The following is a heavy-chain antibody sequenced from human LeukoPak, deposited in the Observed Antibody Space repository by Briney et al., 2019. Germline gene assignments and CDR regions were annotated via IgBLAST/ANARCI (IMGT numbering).Heavy chain of an antibody. CDR2: INGDGIST. D-gene: IGHD3-16*01. V-gene: IGHV3-74*03. J-gene: IGHJ3*02. Sequence: GGSLRLSCAASGFTFSSYWMHWVRQVPGKGLVWLSRINGDGISTTYADSVKGRLTISRDNAKNTLYLQMNSLRAEDTAVYHCARGGIGGGFDIWGQGTMVTVSS. CDR3: ARGGIGGGFDI. CDR1: GFTFSSYW.